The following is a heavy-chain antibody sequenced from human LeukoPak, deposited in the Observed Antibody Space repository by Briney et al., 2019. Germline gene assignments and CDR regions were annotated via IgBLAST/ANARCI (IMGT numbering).Heavy chain of an antibody. Sequence: SETLSLTCTVSGGSISSYYWSWIRQPPGKGLEWIGYIYYSGSTNYNPSLKSRVTISVDTSKNQFSLKLSSVTAADTAVYYCARLHHDYFDYWGQGTLVTVSS. CDR1: GGSISSYY. CDR3: ARLHHDYFDY. CDR2: IYYSGST. D-gene: IGHD3-16*01. J-gene: IGHJ4*02. V-gene: IGHV4-59*08.